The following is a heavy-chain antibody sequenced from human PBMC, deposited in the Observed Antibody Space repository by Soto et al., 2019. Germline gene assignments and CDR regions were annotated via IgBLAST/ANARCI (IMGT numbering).Heavy chain of an antibody. D-gene: IGHD3-10*01. CDR3: ASVKYYYGSGSYGTHYCMDV. CDR2: IYHSGST. CDR1: GGSISSGGYS. V-gene: IGHV4-30-2*01. J-gene: IGHJ6*02. Sequence: SETLSLTCAVSGGSISSGGYSWSWIRQPPGKGLEWIGYIYHSGSTYYNPSLKSRVTISVDRSKNQFSLKLSSVTAADTAVYYCASVKYYYGSGSYGTHYCMDVWGQGTTVTVSS.